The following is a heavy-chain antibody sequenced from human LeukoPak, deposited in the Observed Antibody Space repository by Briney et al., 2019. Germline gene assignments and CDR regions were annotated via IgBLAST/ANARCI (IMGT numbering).Heavy chain of an antibody. CDR1: GYTLTELS. Sequence: GASVKVSCKVSGYTLTELSMHWVRQAPGKGLEWMGGFDPEEGETIYAQKFQGRVTMTEDTSTDTAYMELSSLRSEDTAVYYCAIGGPYYYGSGPSPLYYYMDVWGKGTTVTVSS. J-gene: IGHJ6*03. V-gene: IGHV1-24*01. CDR2: FDPEEGET. D-gene: IGHD3-10*01. CDR3: AIGGPYYYGSGPSPLYYYMDV.